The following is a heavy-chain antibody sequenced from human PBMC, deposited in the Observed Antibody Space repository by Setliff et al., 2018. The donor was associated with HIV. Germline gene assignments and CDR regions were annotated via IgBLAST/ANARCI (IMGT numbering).Heavy chain of an antibody. Sequence: RGESLKISCKGSGYRFTSHWIAWVRQMPGKGLEWMGIIYPGDSETGYSPSFQGQVTFSADKTVSTAYLQWSSLKPSDTAMYYCAREIRTIEGGALDIWGQGTLVTVSS. CDR2: IYPGDSET. J-gene: IGHJ3*02. V-gene: IGHV5-51*01. D-gene: IGHD1-1*01. CDR1: GYRFTSHW. CDR3: AREIRTIEGGALDI.